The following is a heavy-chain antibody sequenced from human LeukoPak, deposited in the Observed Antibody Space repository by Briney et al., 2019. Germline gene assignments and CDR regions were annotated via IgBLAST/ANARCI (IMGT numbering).Heavy chain of an antibody. J-gene: IGHJ4*02. CDR1: GGSISSGDCY. CDR2: IYYSGST. CDR3: ARVATAAGHTFDY. D-gene: IGHD6-13*01. Sequence: SQTLSFTCTVSGGSISSGDCYWSWIRQPPGKGLEWIGYIYYSGSTYYNPSLKSRVTISVDTSKNQFSLKLSSVTAADTAVYYCARVATAAGHTFDYWGQGTLVTVSS. V-gene: IGHV4-30-4*01.